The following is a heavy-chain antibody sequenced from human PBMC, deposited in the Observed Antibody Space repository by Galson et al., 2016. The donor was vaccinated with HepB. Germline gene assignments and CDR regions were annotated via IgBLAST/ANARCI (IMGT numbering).Heavy chain of an antibody. CDR2: IYNSGST. CDR3: ARDRMVRGVVSHDAFDI. V-gene: IGHV4-31*02. D-gene: IGHD3-10*01. Sequence: YWNWIRQYPGQGLEYIGYIYNSGSTNYNPSLRSRVTISLDTSKNQFSLKMTSVTSADTAVYYCARDRMVRGVVSHDAFDIWGQGTMVTVSS. J-gene: IGHJ3*02. CDR1: Y.